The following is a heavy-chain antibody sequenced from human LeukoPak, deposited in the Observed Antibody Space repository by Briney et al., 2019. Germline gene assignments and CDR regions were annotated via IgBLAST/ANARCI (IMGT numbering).Heavy chain of an antibody. CDR1: GGSFSGYY. V-gene: IGHV4-34*01. CDR3: ARHLPGYSNTWPGP. J-gene: IGHJ5*02. CDR2: INHIGNT. D-gene: IGHD2-2*01. Sequence: SETLSLTCAVYGGSFSGYYWSWIRQPPGKGLEWIGEINHIGNTNYNPSLKSRVTISVDTSVNQLSLKLSSVTAADTAVYYCARHLPGYSNTWPGPWGQGTLVTVSS.